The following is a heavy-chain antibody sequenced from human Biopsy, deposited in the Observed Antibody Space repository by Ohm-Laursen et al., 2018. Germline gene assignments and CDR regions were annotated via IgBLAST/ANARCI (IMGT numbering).Heavy chain of an antibody. CDR1: GFTFSSHA. V-gene: IGHV3-23*01. CDR3: ARDLYDFCGGCPFDP. D-gene: IGHD3-3*01. J-gene: IGHJ5*02. Sequence: SLRLSCAASGFTFSSHAMSWVRQSPGKGLECVSLINGSGGSTDYADPVKGRFTISRDNFKNTLYLQMNSLRSEDTAMYYCARDLYDFCGGCPFDPWGQGTLVTVSP. CDR2: INGSGGST.